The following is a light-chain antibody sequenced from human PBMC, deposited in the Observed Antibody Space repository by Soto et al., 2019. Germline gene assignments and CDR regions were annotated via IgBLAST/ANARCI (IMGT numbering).Light chain of an antibody. Sequence: VLTQSPGTLSLSPGDRATLSCRASQSVSTYLAWYRQVPGQPPRLLIYDTTNRAAGIPPRFSGSRSGTDFTLTISSVEPEDFALYYCHQRNTFGQGTRLEIK. CDR3: HQRNT. CDR1: QSVSTY. V-gene: IGKV3-11*01. J-gene: IGKJ5*01. CDR2: DTT.